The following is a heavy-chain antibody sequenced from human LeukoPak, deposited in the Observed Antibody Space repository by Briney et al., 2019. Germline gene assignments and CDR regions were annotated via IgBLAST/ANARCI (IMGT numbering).Heavy chain of an antibody. CDR2: IKQDGSEK. V-gene: IGHV3-7*01. CDR1: GFTFSSYW. J-gene: IGHJ4*02. D-gene: IGHD6-13*01. Sequence: PGGSLRLSCAASGFTFSSYWMSWVRQAPGKGLEWVANIKQDGSEKYYVDSVKGRFTISRDNAKNSLYLQMNSLRAEDTAVYYCAKGRVGTRLIPILNWGQGTLVTVSS. CDR3: AKGRVGTRLIPILN.